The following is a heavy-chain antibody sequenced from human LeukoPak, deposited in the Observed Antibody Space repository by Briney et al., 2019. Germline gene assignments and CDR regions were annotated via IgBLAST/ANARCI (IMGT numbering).Heavy chain of an antibody. Sequence: GGSLRLSCAASGFTFSDYYMSWIRQAPGKGLEWFSYISSSSSYTNYADSVEGRFTISRDNAKNSLYLQMNSLRAEDTAVYYCARVQYYYDSSGYYFDYWGQGTLVTVSS. CDR3: ARVQYYYDSSGYYFDY. CDR1: GFTFSDYY. J-gene: IGHJ4*02. V-gene: IGHV3-11*06. CDR2: ISSSSSYT. D-gene: IGHD3-22*01.